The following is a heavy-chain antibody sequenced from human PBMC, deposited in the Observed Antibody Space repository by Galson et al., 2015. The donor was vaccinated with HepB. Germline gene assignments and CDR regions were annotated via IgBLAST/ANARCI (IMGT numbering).Heavy chain of an antibody. J-gene: IGHJ4*02. V-gene: IGHV3-66*01. D-gene: IGHD6-13*01. CDR1: GFTVSSNY. CDR3: ARDSPGIAAAKYYFDY. Sequence: SLRLSCAASGFTVSSNYMSWVRQAPGKGLEWVSVIYSGGSTYYADSVKGRFTISRDNSKNTLYLQMNSLRAEDTAVYYCARDSPGIAAAKYYFDYWGQGTLVTASS. CDR2: IYSGGST.